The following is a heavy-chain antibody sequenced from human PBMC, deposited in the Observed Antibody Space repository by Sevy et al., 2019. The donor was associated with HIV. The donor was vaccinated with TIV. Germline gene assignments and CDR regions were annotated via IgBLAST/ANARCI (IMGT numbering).Heavy chain of an antibody. CDR1: GFSISGYG. CDR2: IWYDGINR. D-gene: IGHD6-19*01. Sequence: GGSLRLSCAASGFSISGYGMHWVRQAPGKGLEWVAVIWYDGINREYADSVKGRFTISRDNSKNTLYHQMNSLRVEDTAVYYWAVEDIRVAGIGYYFHSWGQGTLVTVSS. J-gene: IGHJ4*02. CDR3: AVEDIRVAGIGYYFHS. V-gene: IGHV3-33*01.